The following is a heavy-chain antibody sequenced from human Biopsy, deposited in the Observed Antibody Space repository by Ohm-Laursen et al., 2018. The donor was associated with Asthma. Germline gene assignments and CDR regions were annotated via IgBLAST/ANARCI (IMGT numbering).Heavy chain of an antibody. CDR1: GFTFSDYW. CDR2: IKHDGSEK. V-gene: IGHV3-7*01. CDR3: ARTFHFWSPYHAEHFQL. D-gene: IGHD3-3*02. J-gene: IGHJ1*01. Sequence: GSLRLSCAASGFTFSDYWMSWVRQVPGKGLEWVANIKHDGSEKNNVDSLKGRFTISRDNAKNSLYLQMNSLRAEDTAVYYCARTFHFWSPYHAEHFQLWGQGTLVTVSS.